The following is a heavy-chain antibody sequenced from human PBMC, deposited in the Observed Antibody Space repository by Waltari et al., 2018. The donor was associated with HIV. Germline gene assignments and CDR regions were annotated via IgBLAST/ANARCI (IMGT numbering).Heavy chain of an antibody. J-gene: IGHJ4*02. CDR2: MNPNSGNM. CDR3: TRGLGYSSFPFDH. Sequence: QIQVVQSGAELKKAGASVKVSCKTSGYTFANYDIHWVRQAAGQGLEWMGWMNPNSGNMGYTQKFQGRVSMTRNTSTTTAYMELSSLTSDDTALYYCTRGLGYSSFPFDHWGQGTQVTVSS. CDR1: GYTFANYD. V-gene: IGHV1-8*02. D-gene: IGHD6-19*01.